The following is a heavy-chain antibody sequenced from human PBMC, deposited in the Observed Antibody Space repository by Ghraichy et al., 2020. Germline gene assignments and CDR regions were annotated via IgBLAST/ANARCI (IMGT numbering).Heavy chain of an antibody. V-gene: IGHV3-30*04. D-gene: IGHD6-19*01. CDR3: ARDLKRYCSGLFDY. CDR1: GFTFSSYA. Sequence: GGSLRLSCAASGFTFSSYAMHWVRQAPGKGLEWVAVISYDGRNKYYGDSVKGRFTISRDNSKNTLNLQMNSLRAEDTAVYYCARDLKRYCSGLFDYWGQGTLVPVSS. CDR2: ISYDGRNK. J-gene: IGHJ4*02.